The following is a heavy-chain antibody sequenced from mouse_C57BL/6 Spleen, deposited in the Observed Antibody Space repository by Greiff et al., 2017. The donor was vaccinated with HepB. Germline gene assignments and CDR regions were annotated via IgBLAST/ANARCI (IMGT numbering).Heavy chain of an antibody. CDR2: IDPANGNT. CDR3: ATISHYDYDGWFAY. V-gene: IGHV14-3*01. J-gene: IGHJ3*01. D-gene: IGHD2-4*01. CDR1: GFNIKNTY. Sequence: VQLQQSVAELVRPGASVKLSCTASGFNIKNTYMHWVKQRPEQGLEWIGRIDPANGNTKYAPKFQGKATITADTSSNTAYLQLSSLTAEDTAIYYCATISHYDYDGWFAYWGQGTLVTFSA.